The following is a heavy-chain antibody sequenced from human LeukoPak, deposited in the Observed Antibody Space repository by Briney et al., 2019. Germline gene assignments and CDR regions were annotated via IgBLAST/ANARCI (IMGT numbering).Heavy chain of an antibody. CDR1: GFTFSSYG. CDR2: ISYDGSNK. Sequence: PGGSLRLSCAASGFTFSSYGMHWVRQAPGKGLEWVAVISYDGSNKYYADSVKGRFTISRDNSKNTLYLQMNSLRAEDAAVYYCAKVGSLLWFGDFSYWGQGTLVTVSS. CDR3: AKVGSLLWFGDFSY. V-gene: IGHV3-30*18. D-gene: IGHD3-10*01. J-gene: IGHJ4*02.